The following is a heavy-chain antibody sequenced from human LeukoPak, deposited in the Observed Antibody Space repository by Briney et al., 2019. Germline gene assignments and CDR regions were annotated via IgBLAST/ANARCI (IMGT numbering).Heavy chain of an antibody. Sequence: SETLSLTCTVSGYSISSGYYWGWIRPPPGKGLEWIGSIYHSGSTYYNPSLKSRVTISVDTSKNPFSLKLSSVTAADTAVYYCARAKDFWSGYYTGGSNWFDPWGQGTLVTVSS. V-gene: IGHV4-38-2*02. CDR2: IYHSGST. D-gene: IGHD3-3*01. CDR1: GYSISSGYY. CDR3: ARAKDFWSGYYTGGSNWFDP. J-gene: IGHJ5*02.